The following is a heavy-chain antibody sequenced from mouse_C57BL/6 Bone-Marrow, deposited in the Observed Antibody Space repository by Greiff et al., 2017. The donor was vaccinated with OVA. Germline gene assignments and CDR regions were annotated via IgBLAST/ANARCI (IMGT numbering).Heavy chain of an antibody. V-gene: IGHV1-72*01. J-gene: IGHJ1*03. CDR1: GYTFTSHW. CDR3: ARPRSPCWYFDV. CDR2: IYPNSGGT. Sequence: QVQLQQPGAELVKPGASVKLSCKASGYTFTSHWMHWVKQRPGQGLEWIGRIYPNSGGTKYNEKFKGKATLTVDKPSSTAYMQLSSLTSEDSAVYYCARPRSPCWYFDVWGTGTTVTVSS. D-gene: IGHD1-1*01.